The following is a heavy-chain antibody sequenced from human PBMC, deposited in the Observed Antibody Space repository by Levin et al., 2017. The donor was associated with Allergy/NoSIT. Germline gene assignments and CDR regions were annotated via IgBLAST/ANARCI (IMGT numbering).Heavy chain of an antibody. CDR1: GLTFSDDW. Sequence: GESLKISCAVSGLTFSDDWMNWVRQAPGKGLEWIGHIKRKSDGGTTAYAAPVKGRFTISRDDSKNTLYLQMDSLKTEDTALCYCTSDREMSSGQAFDYWSQGSLVTVSP. CDR3: TSDREMSSGQAFDY. CDR2: IKRKSDGGTT. V-gene: IGHV3-15*01. D-gene: IGHD6-19*01. J-gene: IGHJ4*02.